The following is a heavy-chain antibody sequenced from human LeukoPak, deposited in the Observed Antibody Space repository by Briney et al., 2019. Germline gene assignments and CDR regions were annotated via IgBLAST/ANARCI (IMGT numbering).Heavy chain of an antibody. CDR2: IKQDGSEK. D-gene: IGHD3-22*01. CDR1: GFTFSNYW. J-gene: IGHJ3*02. Sequence: GGSLRLSCAASGFTFSNYWMSWVRQAPGKGLEWVANIKQDGSEKYYVDSVKGRFTISRDNAKNSLYLQMNSLRAEDTAVYYCARETMIVVAFDIWAKGQWSPSLQ. V-gene: IGHV3-7*01. CDR3: ARETMIVVAFDI.